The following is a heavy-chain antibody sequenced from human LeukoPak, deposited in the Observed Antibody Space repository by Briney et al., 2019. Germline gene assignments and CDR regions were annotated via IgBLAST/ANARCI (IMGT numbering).Heavy chain of an antibody. V-gene: IGHV1-24*01. Sequence: ASVKVSCKVSGYTLTELSMHWVRQAPGKGLEWMGGFDPEDGETIYAQKFQGRVTMTEDTSTDPAYMELSSLRSEDTAVYYCATDHAGSVAGREGYDYWGQGTLVTVSA. CDR2: FDPEDGET. CDR3: ATDHAGSVAGREGYDY. CDR1: GYTLTELS. D-gene: IGHD6-19*01. J-gene: IGHJ4*02.